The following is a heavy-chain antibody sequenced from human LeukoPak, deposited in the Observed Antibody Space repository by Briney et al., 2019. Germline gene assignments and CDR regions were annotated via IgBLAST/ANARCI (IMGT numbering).Heavy chain of an antibody. V-gene: IGHV4-30-2*01. CDR2: IYHSGST. CDR3: ARGSYRGGSFQAAAGSEPDY. D-gene: IGHD6-13*01. CDR1: GGSISSGGYY. Sequence: PSQTLSLTCTVSGGSISSGGYYWSWIRQPPGKGLEWIGYIYHSGSTYYNPSLKSRVTISVDRSKNQFSLKLSSVTAADTAVYYCARGSYRGGSFQAAAGSEPDYWGQGTPVTVSS. J-gene: IGHJ4*02.